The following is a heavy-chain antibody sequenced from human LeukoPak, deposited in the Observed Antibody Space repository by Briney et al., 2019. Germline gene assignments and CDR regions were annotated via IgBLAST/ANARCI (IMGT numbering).Heavy chain of an antibody. J-gene: IGHJ5*02. CDR1: GGSISSGGYC. D-gene: IGHD3-10*01. CDR3: ASGYYGSGSYSWFNP. V-gene: IGHV4-30-2*01. CDR2: SYRRGSP. Sequence: PSETLSLTCAVSGGSISSGGYCWGWIRQPPGQGLESTGYSYRRGSPYSHPSLQSRVTISVDSSKTQFPLKLSSVPAATTAVYYCASGYYGSGSYSWFNPWGQGTLVTVSS.